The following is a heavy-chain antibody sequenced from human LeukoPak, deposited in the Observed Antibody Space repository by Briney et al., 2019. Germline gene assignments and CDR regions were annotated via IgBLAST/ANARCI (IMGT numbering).Heavy chain of an antibody. CDR3: ARCTKYTTGWCNWFDP. Sequence: SGGSLRLSCAASGFTFSSYEMNWVRQTPGKGLEWVSSISTDGVNTYYADSVKGRFTISRDTSKDTLYLQMNSLSAEDTAVYYCARCTKYTTGWCNWFDPWGQGTLVTVSS. D-gene: IGHD6-19*01. CDR1: GFTFSSYE. CDR2: ISTDGVNT. J-gene: IGHJ5*02. V-gene: IGHV3-23*01.